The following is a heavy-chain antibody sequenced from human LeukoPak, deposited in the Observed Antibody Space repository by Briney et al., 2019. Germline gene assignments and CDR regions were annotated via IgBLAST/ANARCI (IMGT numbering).Heavy chain of an antibody. CDR3: ARGKTSQNIVTRKTYNWFDP. D-gene: IGHD2/OR15-2a*01. Sequence: PGGSLRLSCAASGFTFSSYNMNWVRQAPGKGLEWVSSISSSSNYIYYADSVKGRFTISRDNAKNSLYLQMKSLRAEDTAVYYCARGKTSQNIVTRKTYNWFDPWGQGTLVTVSS. J-gene: IGHJ5*02. V-gene: IGHV3-21*01. CDR1: GFTFSSYN. CDR2: ISSSSNYI.